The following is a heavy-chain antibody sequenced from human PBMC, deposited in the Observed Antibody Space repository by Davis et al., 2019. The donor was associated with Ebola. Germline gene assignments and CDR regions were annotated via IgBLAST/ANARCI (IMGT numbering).Heavy chain of an antibody. V-gene: IGHV3-53*05. CDR1: GFIVSSNY. CDR2: IYSGGST. J-gene: IGHJ6*02. D-gene: IGHD3-22*01. Sequence: PGGSLRLSCAASGFIVSSNYMSWVRQAPGKGLEWVSVIYSGGSTYYADSVKGRFTISRDNSKNTLYLQMGSLRAEDMAVYYCARAGLIMIVGYGMDVWGQGTMVTVSS. CDR3: ARAGLIMIVGYGMDV.